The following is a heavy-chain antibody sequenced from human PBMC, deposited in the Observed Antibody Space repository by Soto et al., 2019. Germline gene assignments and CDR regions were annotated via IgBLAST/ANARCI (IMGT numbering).Heavy chain of an antibody. Sequence: QVQLVESGGGVVQPGRSLRLSCAASGFTFSSYGMHWVRQAPGKGLEWVAVIWYDGSNKYYADSVKGRFTISRDNSKNTLYLQMNSLRAEDTAVYYWARSNYYDSSGYFDYWGQGTLVTVSS. J-gene: IGHJ4*02. CDR1: GFTFSSYG. V-gene: IGHV3-33*01. CDR3: ARSNYYDSSGYFDY. CDR2: IWYDGSNK. D-gene: IGHD3-22*01.